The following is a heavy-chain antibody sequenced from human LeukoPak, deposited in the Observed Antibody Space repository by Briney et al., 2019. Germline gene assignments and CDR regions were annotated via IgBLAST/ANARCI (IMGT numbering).Heavy chain of an antibody. J-gene: IGHJ3*02. CDR1: GYTLTELS. CDR2: FDPEDGET. D-gene: IGHD3-10*01. V-gene: IGHV1-24*01. CDR3: ATDLMVRGVYDAFDI. Sequence: GASVKVSCKVSGYTLTELSMHWVRQAPGKGLEWMGGFDPEDGETIYAQKFQGRVTMTEDTSTDTAYMELSSLRSEDTAVYYCATDLMVRGVYDAFDIWGQGTMVTVSS.